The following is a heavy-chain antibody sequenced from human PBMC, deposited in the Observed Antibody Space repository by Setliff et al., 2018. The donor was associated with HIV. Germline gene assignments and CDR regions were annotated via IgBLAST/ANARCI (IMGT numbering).Heavy chain of an antibody. V-gene: IGHV4-59*12. CDR3: ARAEGLIFGVEEGAFDI. CDR1: GGSISTYY. J-gene: IGHJ3*02. D-gene: IGHD3-3*01. CDR2: IYFTGSS. Sequence: PSETLSLTCTVSGGSISTYYWSWIRQPPGKGLEWIGSIYFTGSSDNNPSLKSRVTLSVDTSKHQFSLKLSSVTAADTAVYYCARAEGLIFGVEEGAFDIWGQGTMVTVS.